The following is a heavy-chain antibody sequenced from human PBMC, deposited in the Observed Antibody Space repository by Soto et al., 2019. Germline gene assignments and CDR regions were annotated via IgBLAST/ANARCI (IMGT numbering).Heavy chain of an antibody. Sequence: GGSLRLSCSASGFTFSSYAMHWVRLAPGKGLEYVSAISSNGGSTYYADSVKGRFTISRDNSKNTLYLQMSSLRAEDTAVYYCVTEIMITFGGPFDPWGQGTLVTVSS. D-gene: IGHD3-16*01. CDR2: ISSNGGST. CDR3: VTEIMITFGGPFDP. J-gene: IGHJ5*02. CDR1: GFTFSSYA. V-gene: IGHV3-64D*06.